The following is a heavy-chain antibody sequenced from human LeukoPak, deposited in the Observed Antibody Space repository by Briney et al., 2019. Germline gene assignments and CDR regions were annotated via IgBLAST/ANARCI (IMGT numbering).Heavy chain of an antibody. V-gene: IGHV1-18*01. Sequence: ASVNVSCTASGYTFTIYGISWVRQAPGRGLEWMGWISAYNGNTNYAQKLQGRVTMTTDTSTSTAYMELRSLRSDDTAVYYCARDDGYCSGGSCPGNFDYWGQGTLVTVSS. D-gene: IGHD2-15*01. CDR3: ARDDGYCSGGSCPGNFDY. CDR2: ISAYNGNT. J-gene: IGHJ4*02. CDR1: GYTFTIYG.